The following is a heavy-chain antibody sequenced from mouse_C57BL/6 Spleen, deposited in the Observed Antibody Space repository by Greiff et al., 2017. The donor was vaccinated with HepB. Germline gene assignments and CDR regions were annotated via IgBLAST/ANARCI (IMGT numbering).Heavy chain of an antibody. CDR1: GFNIKDYY. CDR3: AREELLSYYYAMDY. J-gene: IGHJ4*01. V-gene: IGHV14-2*01. D-gene: IGHD2-12*01. Sequence: VHVKQSGAELVKPGASVKLSCTASGFNIKDYYMHWVKQRTEQGLEWIGRIDPEDGETKYAPKFQGKSTITADTSSNTAYLQLSSLTSEDTAVYYCAREELLSYYYAMDYWGQGTSVTVSS. CDR2: IDPEDGET.